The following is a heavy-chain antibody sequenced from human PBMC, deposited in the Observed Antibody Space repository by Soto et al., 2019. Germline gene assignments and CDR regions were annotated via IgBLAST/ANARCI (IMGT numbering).Heavy chain of an antibody. CDR1: GESISSGDHY. J-gene: IGHJ6*02. CDR3: ARDAGYCNSVSCYPYNMDV. CDR2: IYYSGNT. D-gene: IGHD2-15*01. V-gene: IGHV4-30-4*01. Sequence: SETLSLTCTVSGESISSGDHYWSWVRQSPGEGLEWIGFIYYSGNTYYNPSLKSRVSMSVDTSNNQFSLKLNSVTAADTAVYYCARDAGYCNSVSCYPYNMDVWGQGATVTVSS.